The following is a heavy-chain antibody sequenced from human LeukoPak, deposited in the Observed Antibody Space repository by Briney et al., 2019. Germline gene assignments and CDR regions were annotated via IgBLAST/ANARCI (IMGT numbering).Heavy chain of an antibody. CDR1: GGSFSGCY. D-gene: IGHD2-2*01. CDR2: INHSGST. V-gene: IGHV4-34*01. Sequence: SETLSLTCAVYGGSFSGCYWSWIRQPPGKGLEWIGEINHSGSTNYNPSLKSRVTISVDTSKNQFSLKLSSVTAADTAVYYCARSGDCSSTSCYYYWGQGTLVTVSS. J-gene: IGHJ4*02. CDR3: ARSGDCSSTSCYYY.